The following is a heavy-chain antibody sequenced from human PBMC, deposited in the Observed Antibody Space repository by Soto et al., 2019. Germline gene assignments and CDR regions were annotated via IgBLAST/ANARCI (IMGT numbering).Heavy chain of an antibody. CDR2: IYYSGST. Sequence: SETLSLTCTVSGGSISSGGYYWSWIRQHPGKGLEWTGYIYYSGSTYYNPSLKSRVTISVDTSKNQFSLKLSSVTAADTAVYYCASRKGIITMVRGVDYYYNYMDVWGKGTTVTVSS. D-gene: IGHD3-10*01. CDR1: GGSISSGGYY. V-gene: IGHV4-31*03. CDR3: ASRKGIITMVRGVDYYYNYMDV. J-gene: IGHJ6*03.